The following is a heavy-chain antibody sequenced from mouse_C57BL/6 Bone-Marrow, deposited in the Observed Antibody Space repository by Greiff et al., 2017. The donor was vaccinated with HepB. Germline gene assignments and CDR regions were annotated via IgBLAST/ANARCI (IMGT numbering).Heavy chain of an antibody. CDR1: GFTFSSYA. Sequence: EVQVVESGGGLVKPGGSLKLSCAASGFTFSSYAMSWVRQTPEKRLEWVATISDGGSYTYYPDNVKGRFTISRDNAKNNLYLQMSHLKSEDTAMYYCAREGDYYGSSPLAYWGQGTLVTVSA. CDR3: AREGDYYGSSPLAY. CDR2: ISDGGSYT. D-gene: IGHD1-1*01. V-gene: IGHV5-4*01. J-gene: IGHJ3*01.